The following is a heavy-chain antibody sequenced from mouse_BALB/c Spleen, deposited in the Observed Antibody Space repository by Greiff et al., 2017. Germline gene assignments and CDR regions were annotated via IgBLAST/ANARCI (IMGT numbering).Heavy chain of an antibody. V-gene: IGHV5-6*01. Sequence: EVNVVESGGDLVKPGGSLKLSCAASGFTFSSYGMSWVRQTPDKRLEWVATISSGGSYTYYPDSVKGRFTISRDNAKNTLYLQMSSLKSEDTAMYYCARLGDYDSYWYFDVWGAGTTVTVSS. CDR2: ISSGGSYT. CDR1: GFTFSSYG. CDR3: ARLGDYDSYWYFDV. D-gene: IGHD2-4*01. J-gene: IGHJ1*01.